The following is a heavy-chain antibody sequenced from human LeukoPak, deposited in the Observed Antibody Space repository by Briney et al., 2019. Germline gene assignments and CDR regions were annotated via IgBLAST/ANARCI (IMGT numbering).Heavy chain of an antibody. Sequence: SETLSLTCAVYGGSFSAYYWSWIRQSPGKGLQWIAEVNHRGGTNYNPSVKGRVTISVDTSKNQFSLKVTSLTAADTAVYYCARGPTISETGYFDYWGQGTLVTVSS. J-gene: IGHJ4*03. D-gene: IGHD1-1*01. CDR2: VNHRGGT. V-gene: IGHV4-34*01. CDR3: ARGPTISETGYFDY. CDR1: GGSFSAYY.